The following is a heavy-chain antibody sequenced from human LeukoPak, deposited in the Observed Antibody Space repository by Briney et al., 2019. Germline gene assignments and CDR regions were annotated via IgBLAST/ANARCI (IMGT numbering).Heavy chain of an antibody. CDR2: IYSSGST. Sequence: GGSLRLSCAASGFTVSSNYMNWVRQAPGEGLEWVSVIYSSGSTYYSDSVKGRFTISRDNSKNTLYLQMNSLRAEDTAVYYCARDLYGVSLDYWGQGTLGTVSS. V-gene: IGHV3-53*01. CDR1: GFTVSSNY. J-gene: IGHJ4*02. CDR3: ARDLYGVSLDY. D-gene: IGHD4-17*01.